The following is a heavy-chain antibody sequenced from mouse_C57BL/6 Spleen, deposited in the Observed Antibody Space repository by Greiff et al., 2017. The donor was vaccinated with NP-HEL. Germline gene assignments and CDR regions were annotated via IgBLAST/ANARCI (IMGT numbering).Heavy chain of an antibody. Sequence: QVQLQQSGAELVKPGASVKISCKASGYAFSSYWMNWVKQRPGKGLEWIGQIYPGDGDTNYNGKFKGKATLTADKSSSTAYMQLSSLTSEDSAVYFCARDNDYDVRKFAYWGQGTLVTVSA. J-gene: IGHJ3*01. CDR3: ARDNDYDVRKFAY. V-gene: IGHV1-80*01. D-gene: IGHD2-4*01. CDR2: IYPGDGDT. CDR1: GYAFSSYW.